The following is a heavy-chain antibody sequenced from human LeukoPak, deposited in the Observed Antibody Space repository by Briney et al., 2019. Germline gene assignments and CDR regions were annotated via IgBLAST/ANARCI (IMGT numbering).Heavy chain of an antibody. CDR3: ARDREGSWLYYFDY. J-gene: IGHJ4*02. CDR2: INPKNGAS. D-gene: IGHD6-13*01. Sequence: GASVKVSCKTSGYTFTGHYIHWVRQAPGQGLEWMGQINPKNGASHYAEKFQGRVTIASDTSLSAAYMDLSSLRSDDTAVYYCARDREGSWLYYFDYWGQGTLVTVSS. V-gene: IGHV1-2*06. CDR1: GYTFTGHY.